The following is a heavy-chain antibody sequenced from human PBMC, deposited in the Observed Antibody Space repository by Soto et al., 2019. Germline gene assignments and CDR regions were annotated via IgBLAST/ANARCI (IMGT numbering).Heavy chain of an antibody. V-gene: IGHV1-69*13. CDR3: SYHYDSSGYYLY. CDR1: GGTFSSYA. J-gene: IGHJ4*02. Sequence: ASVKVSFKASGGTFSSYAISWVRQAPGQGLEWMGGIIPIFGTANYAQKFQGRVTITADESTSTAYMELSSLRSEDTAVYYCSYHYDSSGYYLYWGQGTLVTVSS. CDR2: IIPIFGTA. D-gene: IGHD3-22*01.